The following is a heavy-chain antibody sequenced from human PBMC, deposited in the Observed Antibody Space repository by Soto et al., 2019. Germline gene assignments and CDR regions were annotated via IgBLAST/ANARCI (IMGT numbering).Heavy chain of an antibody. V-gene: IGHV4-4*07. Sequence: SETLSLTCTVADGSISGYYWSWTRQSAGKGLEWIGRIYSTGISDKNPSFKSRVTMSVDTSKNQLVLKLRSVTAADTAVYYCARGPRGQLSGMDVWGQGTTVTVSS. J-gene: IGHJ6*02. CDR2: IYSTGIS. D-gene: IGHD3-10*01. CDR3: ARGPRGQLSGMDV. CDR1: DGSISGYY.